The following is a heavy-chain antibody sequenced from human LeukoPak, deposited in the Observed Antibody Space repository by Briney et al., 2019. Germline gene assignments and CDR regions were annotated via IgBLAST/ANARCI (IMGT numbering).Heavy chain of an antibody. V-gene: IGHV3-23*01. CDR3: AKGRGAGVATIGPLSYFDY. D-gene: IGHD5-24*01. CDR2: ISGSGGST. CDR1: GFTFSSYA. J-gene: IGHJ4*02. Sequence: PGGSLRLSCAASGFTFSSYAMSWVRQAPGKGLEWVSAISGSGGSTYYADSVKGRFTISRDNSKNTLYLQMNSLRAEDTAVYYCAKGRGAGVATIGPLSYFDYWGQGTLVTVSS.